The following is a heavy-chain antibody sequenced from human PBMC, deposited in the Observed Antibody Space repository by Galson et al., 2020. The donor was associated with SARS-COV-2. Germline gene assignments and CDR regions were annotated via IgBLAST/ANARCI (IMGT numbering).Heavy chain of an antibody. J-gene: IGHJ6*02. V-gene: IGHV4-39*07. CDR2: IYHSGGT. D-gene: IGHD6-13*01. CDR3: VRSYSSSWYSPTYYYGLDL. Sequence: QSPGRGLEWIGSIYHSGGTNYNPSFKSRVTISVDTSKNQFSLKLTSVTAADSALYFCVRSYSSSWYSPTYYYGLDLWGQGTTVTVSS.